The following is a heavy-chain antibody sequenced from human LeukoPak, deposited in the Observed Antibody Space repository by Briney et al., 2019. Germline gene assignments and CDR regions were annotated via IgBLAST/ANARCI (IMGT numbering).Heavy chain of an antibody. V-gene: IGHV4-39*01. CDR1: GGSISSSSYY. J-gene: IGHJ4*02. D-gene: IGHD2-15*01. CDR3: ARQEDIVVVVAATLTYFDY. CDR2: IYYSGST. Sequence: SETLSLTCTVSGGSISSSSYYWGCIRQPPGKGLEWIGSIYYSGSTYYNPSLKSRVTISVDTSKNQFSLKLSSVTAADTAVYYCARQEDIVVVVAATLTYFDYWGQGTLVTVSS.